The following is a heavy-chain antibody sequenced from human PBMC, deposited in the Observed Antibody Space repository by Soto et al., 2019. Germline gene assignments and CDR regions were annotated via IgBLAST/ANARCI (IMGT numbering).Heavy chain of an antibody. CDR1: GFTFSSYG. Sequence: GGSLRLSCAASGFTFSSYGMHWVRQAPGKGLEWVAVIWYDGSNKYYADSVKGRFTISRDNSKNTLYLQMNSLRAEDTAVYYCARDGEKYNWNYGKMGVWGQGTLVTVSS. V-gene: IGHV3-33*01. D-gene: IGHD1-7*01. CDR3: ARDGEKYNWNYGKMGV. J-gene: IGHJ4*02. CDR2: IWYDGSNK.